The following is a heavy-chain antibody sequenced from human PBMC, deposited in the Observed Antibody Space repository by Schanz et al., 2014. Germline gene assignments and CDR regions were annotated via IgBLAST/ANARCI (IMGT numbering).Heavy chain of an antibody. CDR1: GFTFSSYG. D-gene: IGHD2-15*01. Sequence: QVPLVESGGGVVQPGRSLRLSCAASGFTFSSYGMHWVRQAPGKGLEWVAVIWYDGSNKYYADSVKGRFTISRDNSKNTLFLQMNSLRAEDTAVYYCAKTPREYCNYDNCPNWYDSWGQGTLVTGSS. J-gene: IGHJ5*01. CDR3: AKTPREYCNYDNCPNWYDS. V-gene: IGHV3-33*06. CDR2: IWYDGSNK.